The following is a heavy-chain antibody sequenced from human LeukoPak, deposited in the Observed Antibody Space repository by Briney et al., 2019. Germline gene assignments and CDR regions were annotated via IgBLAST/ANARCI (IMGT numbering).Heavy chain of an antibody. Sequence: ASVKVSCKASGYTFTVYYMHWVRQAPGQGLEWMGWINPNNGGTNYAQKFQGRVTMTLDTSISTGYMELSSLRSDDTAIYFCARVDGGEWYYFDYWGQGTLVTVSS. D-gene: IGHD2-8*02. CDR1: GYTFTVYY. CDR2: INPNNGGT. J-gene: IGHJ4*02. V-gene: IGHV1-2*02. CDR3: ARVDGGEWYYFDY.